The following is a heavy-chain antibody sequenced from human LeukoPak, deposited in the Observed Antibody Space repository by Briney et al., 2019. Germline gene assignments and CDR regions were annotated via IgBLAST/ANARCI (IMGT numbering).Heavy chain of an antibody. Sequence: YTFXXXDIXWVRQATGQGLEWMGWMNPNSGNTGYAQKFQGRVTMTRNTSISTAYMELSSLRSEDTAVYYCARVITYYDYVWGSYRRRFDPWGQGTLVTVSS. CDR3: ARVITYYDYVWGSYRRRFDP. V-gene: IGHV1-8*01. J-gene: IGHJ5*02. CDR2: MNPNSGNT. CDR1: YTFXXXD. D-gene: IGHD3-16*02.